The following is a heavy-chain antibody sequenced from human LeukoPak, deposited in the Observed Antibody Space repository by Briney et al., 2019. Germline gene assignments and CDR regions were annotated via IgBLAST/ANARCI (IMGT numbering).Heavy chain of an antibody. V-gene: IGHV4-39*01. CDR2: IYYSGST. D-gene: IGHD3-22*01. J-gene: IGHJ4*02. CDR3: ARQWRLVYDSSGYYIDY. CDR1: GGSISSSSYY. Sequence: SETLSLTCTVSGGSISSSSYYWGWIRQPPGKGLEWIGSIYYSGSTYYNPSLKSRVTISVDTSKNQFSLKLSSVTAADTAVYYCARQWRLVYDSSGYYIDYWGQGTLVTASS.